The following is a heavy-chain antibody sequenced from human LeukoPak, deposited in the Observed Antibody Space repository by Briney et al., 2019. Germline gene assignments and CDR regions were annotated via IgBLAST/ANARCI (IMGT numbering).Heavy chain of an antibody. CDR2: ISGSGGST. Sequence: TGGSLRLSCAASGFTFSSYAMSWVRQAPGKGLEWVSAISGSGGSTYYADSVKVRFTISGDNSKNTLYLQINSLTAEDTAVYYCASNGGSTPPSYYYYYYYMDVWGKGTTVTVSS. J-gene: IGHJ6*03. V-gene: IGHV3-23*01. CDR1: GFTFSSYA. CDR3: ASNGGSTPPSYYYYYYYMDV. D-gene: IGHD3-16*01.